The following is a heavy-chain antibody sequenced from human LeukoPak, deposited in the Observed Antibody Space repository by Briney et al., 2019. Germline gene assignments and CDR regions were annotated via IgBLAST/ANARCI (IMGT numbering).Heavy chain of an antibody. CDR3: ARLQRKFGSYFDY. CDR2: IIPIFGTA. V-gene: IGHV1-69*05. D-gene: IGHD3-10*01. Sequence: PEASVKVSCKASGSTFSSYAISWVRQAPGQGLEWMGGIIPIFGTANYAQKLQGRVTMTTDTSTSTAYMELRSLRSDDTAVYYCARLQRKFGSYFDYWGQGTLVTVSS. J-gene: IGHJ4*02. CDR1: GSTFSSYA.